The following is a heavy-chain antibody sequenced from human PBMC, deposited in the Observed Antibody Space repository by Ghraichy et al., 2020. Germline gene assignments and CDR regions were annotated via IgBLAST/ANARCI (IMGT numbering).Heavy chain of an antibody. D-gene: IGHD6-19*01. J-gene: IGHJ4*02. V-gene: IGHV3-21*01. CDR3: ARDSGYSSGWYYFDY. CDR1: GFTFSSYS. CDR2: ISSSSSYI. Sequence: GGSLRLSCAASGFTFSSYSMNWVRQAPGNGLEWVSSISSSSSYIYYADSVKGRFTISRDNAKNSLYLQMNSLRAEDTAVYYCARDSGYSSGWYYFDYWGQGTLVTVSS.